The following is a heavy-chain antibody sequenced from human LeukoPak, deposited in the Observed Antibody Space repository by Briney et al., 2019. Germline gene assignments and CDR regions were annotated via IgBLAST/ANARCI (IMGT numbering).Heavy chain of an antibody. D-gene: IGHD3-10*01. CDR2: ISYDGSNK. CDR3: AKDVGGSGDTYYYYGMDV. Sequence: QPGRSLRLSCAASGYTFSSYGMHWVRQAPGKGLEWVAVISYDGSNKYYADSVKGRFTISRDNSKNTLYLQVNSLRAEDTAVYYCAKDVGGSGDTYYYYGMDVWGQGTTVTVSS. CDR1: GYTFSSYG. J-gene: IGHJ6*02. V-gene: IGHV3-30*18.